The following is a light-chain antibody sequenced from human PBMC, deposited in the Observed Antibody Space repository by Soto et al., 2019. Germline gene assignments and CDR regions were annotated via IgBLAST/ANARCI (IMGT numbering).Light chain of an antibody. CDR2: GAS. Sequence: EIVTTQSPATLSVSPGERVTLSCRASQSVSSNLAWYQHKLGQAPRLLIYGASTRATGIPARFSGSGSGTESTLTSSSLQSEHFAVYYCQQYNHWPWTFGQGTKLDI. CDR3: QQYNHWPWT. V-gene: IGKV3-15*01. CDR1: QSVSSN. J-gene: IGKJ1*01.